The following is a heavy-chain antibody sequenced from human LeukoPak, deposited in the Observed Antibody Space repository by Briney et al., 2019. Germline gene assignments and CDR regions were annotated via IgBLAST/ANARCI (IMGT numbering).Heavy chain of an antibody. D-gene: IGHD6-19*01. CDR1: GGSFSGYY. V-gene: IGHV4-59*01. Sequence: NPSETLSLTCAVYGGSFSGYYWSWIRQPPGKGLEWIGYIYYSGSTNYNPSLKSRVTISVDTSKNQFSLKLSSVTAADTAVYYCARGLSGWYRQIDYWGQGTLVTVSS. CDR2: IYYSGST. CDR3: ARGLSGWYRQIDY. J-gene: IGHJ4*02.